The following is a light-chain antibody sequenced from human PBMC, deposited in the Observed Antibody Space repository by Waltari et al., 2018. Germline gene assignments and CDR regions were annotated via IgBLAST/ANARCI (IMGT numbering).Light chain of an antibody. CDR2: DGS. J-gene: IGKJ5*01. CDR3: QQRSNWPIT. Sequence: EIVLTQSPATLSLSPGARATLSCRASQSVSSYLAWYQQKPGQAPRPLIYDGSNRATGIPARFSGSGSGTDFTLTISSLEPENFAVYYCQQRSNWPITFGQGTRLEIK. V-gene: IGKV3-11*01. CDR1: QSVSSY.